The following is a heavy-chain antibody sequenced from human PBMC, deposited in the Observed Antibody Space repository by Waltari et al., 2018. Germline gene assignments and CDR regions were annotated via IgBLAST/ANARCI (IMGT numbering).Heavy chain of an antibody. CDR3: ARGPRAVSGSGGAFDY. D-gene: IGHD6-19*01. V-gene: IGHV4-30-4*08. J-gene: IGHJ4*02. CDR2: IYYSGST. CDR1: SGSISRGDYY. Sequence: QVQLQESGPGLVKPSQTLSLTCTVSSGSISRGDYYCSWIRQSPGKGLEWIGYIYYSGSTFYHPSVNSRVTISVDTSQNQFSLKLTSVTAADTAVYYCARGPRAVSGSGGAFDYWGQGTLVTVSS.